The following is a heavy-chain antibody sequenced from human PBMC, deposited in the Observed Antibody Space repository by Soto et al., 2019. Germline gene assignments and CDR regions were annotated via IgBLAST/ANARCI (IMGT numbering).Heavy chain of an antibody. J-gene: IGHJ4*02. D-gene: IGHD6-19*01. V-gene: IGHV3-30-3*01. CDR2: ISYDGSNK. CDR3: ARKGSRAQWLAQGYFDY. Sequence: GGSLRLSCAASGFTFSSYAMHWVRQAPGKGLEWVAVISYDGSNKYYADSVKGRFTISRDNSKNTLYLQMNSLRAEDTAVYYCARKGSRAQWLAQGYFDYWGQGTLVTVSS. CDR1: GFTFSSYA.